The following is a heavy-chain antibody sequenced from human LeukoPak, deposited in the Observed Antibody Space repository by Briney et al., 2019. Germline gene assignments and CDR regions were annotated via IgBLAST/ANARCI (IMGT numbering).Heavy chain of an antibody. Sequence: ASVKVSCKASGYTFTGYYMHRVRQAPGQGLEWMGWINPNSGGTNYAQKFQGRVTMTRNTSISTAYMELSSLRSEDTAVYYCARGFPIVVVTLDAFDIWGQGTMVTVSS. J-gene: IGHJ3*02. V-gene: IGHV1-2*02. CDR2: INPNSGGT. CDR1: GYTFTGYY. CDR3: ARGFPIVVVTLDAFDI. D-gene: IGHD2-21*02.